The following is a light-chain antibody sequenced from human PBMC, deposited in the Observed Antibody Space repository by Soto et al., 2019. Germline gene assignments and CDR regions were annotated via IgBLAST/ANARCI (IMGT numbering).Light chain of an antibody. V-gene: IGKV3-20*01. Sequence: EIVITQSPATLPVSPGESATLSCRASENVRTFVDWYQPKPGQAPRLLSYGASSSATGIPDRCSGSGSGTDFTLTISRLEHEDVAVYYCQHYCSSPWTFGQGTKV. CDR2: GAS. CDR3: QHYCSSPWT. J-gene: IGKJ1*01. CDR1: ENVRTF.